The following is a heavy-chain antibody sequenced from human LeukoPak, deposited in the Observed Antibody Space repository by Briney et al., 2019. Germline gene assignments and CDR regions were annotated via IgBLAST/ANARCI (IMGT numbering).Heavy chain of an antibody. V-gene: IGHV4-61*01. CDR1: GGSISSRPYY. J-gene: IGHJ4*02. D-gene: IGHD1-26*01. CDR2: INHSGST. Sequence: SETLSLTCTVSGGSISSRPYYWSWIRQPPGKGLEWIGEINHSGSTNYNPSLKSRVTISVDTSKNQFSLKLSSVTAADTAVYYCARDRPYSGSYLDFWGQGTLVTVSS. CDR3: ARDRPYSGSYLDF.